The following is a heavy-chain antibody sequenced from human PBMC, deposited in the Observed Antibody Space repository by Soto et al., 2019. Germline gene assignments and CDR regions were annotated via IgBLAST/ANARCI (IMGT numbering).Heavy chain of an antibody. CDR1: GGSFSGYY. CDR2: INHSGST. D-gene: IGHD1-26*01. V-gene: IGHV4-34*01. Sequence: SETLSLTCAVYGGSFSGYYWSWIRQPPGKGLEWIGEINHSGSTNYNPSLKSRVTISVDTSKNQFSLKLSSVTAAATAVYYCASYTSPLVGATEGGGYFDYWGQGTLVTVSS. J-gene: IGHJ4*02. CDR3: ASYTSPLVGATEGGGYFDY.